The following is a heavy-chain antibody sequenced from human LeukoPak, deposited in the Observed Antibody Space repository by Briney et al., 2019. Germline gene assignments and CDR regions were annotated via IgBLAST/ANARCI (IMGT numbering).Heavy chain of an antibody. Sequence: GGSLRLSCAASGFAFTDYAISWLRQAPGKGLEWVSAITDSGGATYYADSVKGRFTISRDNSKNTLYLQMSSLRGDDTAIYYCAKAYTRSWYAAFDIWGQGTMVTISS. CDR3: AKAYTRSWYAAFDI. D-gene: IGHD6-13*01. J-gene: IGHJ3*02. V-gene: IGHV3-23*01. CDR1: GFAFTDYA. CDR2: ITDSGGAT.